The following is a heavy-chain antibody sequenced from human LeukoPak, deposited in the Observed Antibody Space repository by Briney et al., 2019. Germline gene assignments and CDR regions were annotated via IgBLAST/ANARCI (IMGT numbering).Heavy chain of an antibody. V-gene: IGHV3-73*01. J-gene: IGHJ4*02. Sequence: GGSLRLSCVVSGFTFSDFGIHWVRQASGKGPEWVGHIRSKVDSYATGYVASVKGMFTISRDDSKNTAFLQMNSLKTEDTAVYYCTRSMAGTFDFWGQGTLVTVAS. CDR1: GFTFSDFG. CDR3: TRSMAGTFDF. D-gene: IGHD1/OR15-1a*01. CDR2: IRSKVDSYAT.